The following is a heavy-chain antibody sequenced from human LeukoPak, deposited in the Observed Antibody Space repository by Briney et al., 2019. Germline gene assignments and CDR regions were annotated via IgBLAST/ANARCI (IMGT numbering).Heavy chain of an antibody. D-gene: IGHD6-13*01. V-gene: IGHV4-39*02. CDR2: VFHNGNT. J-gene: IGHJ5*02. CDR3: AKVSMAAVGTQDYFDP. Sequence: SETLSLTCIVSGGSITGRYYWGWIRQPPGKGLEWLGSVFHNGNTYYNPSVKSRVTISVDTSKNHFSLKLNSMTAADTAMYYCAKVSMAAVGTQDYFDPWGEGILVTVSS. CDR1: GGSITGRYY.